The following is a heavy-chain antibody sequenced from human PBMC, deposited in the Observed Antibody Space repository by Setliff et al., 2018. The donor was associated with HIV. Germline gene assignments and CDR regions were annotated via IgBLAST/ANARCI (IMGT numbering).Heavy chain of an antibody. D-gene: IGHD6-19*01. J-gene: IGHJ6*04. V-gene: IGHV4-4*07. CDR3: VRDSDVDSSVSDV. Sequence: SETLSLTCTVSGGSISGHYWSWIRQPAGKGLEWVGHMYPGGSINYNPSLNSRVTMSVDRSKNQFSLKLSSVTAADTAVYYCVRDSDVDSSVSDVWGKGTTVTVSS. CDR2: MYPGGSI. CDR1: GGSISGHY.